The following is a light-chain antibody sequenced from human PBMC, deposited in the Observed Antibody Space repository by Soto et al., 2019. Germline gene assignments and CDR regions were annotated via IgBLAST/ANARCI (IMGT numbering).Light chain of an antibody. CDR2: DAS. Sequence: DIQMTQSPSTLSASVGDRVTITCRASQSISRSLAWYQQNPGKAPKLLIFDASSLESGVPSRFSGSGSGTEFTLTISSLQPDDFATYYCQHYNDFLIIFGPGTTVDIK. CDR3: QHYNDFLII. V-gene: IGKV1-5*01. J-gene: IGKJ3*01. CDR1: QSISRS.